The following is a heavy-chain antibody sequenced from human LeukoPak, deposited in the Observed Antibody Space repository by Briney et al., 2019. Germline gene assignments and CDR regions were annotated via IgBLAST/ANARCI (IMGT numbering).Heavy chain of an antibody. CDR3: ARDSSSWYHY. CDR2: IYPRDGST. D-gene: IGHD6-13*01. CDR1: GYTFTSNY. Sequence: ASVKVSCKASGYTFTSNYIHWVRQAPGQGLEWMGMIYPRDGSTSYAQKFQGRVTVTRDTSTSTVHMELSGLRSEDTAVYYCARDSSSWYHYWGQGTLVTVSS. V-gene: IGHV1-46*01. J-gene: IGHJ4*02.